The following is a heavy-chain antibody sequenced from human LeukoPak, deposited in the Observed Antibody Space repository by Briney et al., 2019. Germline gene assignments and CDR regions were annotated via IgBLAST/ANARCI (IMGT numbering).Heavy chain of an antibody. CDR3: ATLRSGRSDY. Sequence: PGGSLRLSCAASGFTFSSYAMTWVRQAPGKGLEWVSAISGSGGSTYYADSVKGRFTTSRDSSKNTLYVQMNSLRAEDTAVYYCATLRSGRSDYWGQGTLVTVSS. V-gene: IGHV3-23*01. D-gene: IGHD1-26*01. CDR2: ISGSGGST. J-gene: IGHJ4*02. CDR1: GFTFSSYA.